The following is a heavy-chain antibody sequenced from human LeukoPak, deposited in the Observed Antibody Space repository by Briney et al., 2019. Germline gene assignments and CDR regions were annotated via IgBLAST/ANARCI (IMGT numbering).Heavy chain of an antibody. CDR2: IYYSGST. Sequence: SETLSLTCTVSGDSITSYYWSWIRQPPGKGLEWIGYIYYSGSTNYNPSLKSRVTISVDTSKNQFSLKLSSVTAADTAVYYCARYHDSSGPDAFDIWGQGTMVTVSS. D-gene: IGHD3-22*01. CDR1: GDSITSYY. V-gene: IGHV4-59*01. J-gene: IGHJ3*02. CDR3: ARYHDSSGPDAFDI.